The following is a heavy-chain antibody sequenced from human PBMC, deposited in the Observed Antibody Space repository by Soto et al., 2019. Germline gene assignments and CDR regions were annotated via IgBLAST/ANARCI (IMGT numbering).Heavy chain of an antibody. Sequence: AGESLKISCKGSGYSFISYWISWVRQMPGKGLEWMGRIDPSDSYTNYSPSFQGHVTISADKSISTAYLQWSSLKASDTAMYYCARGVIAALDQYYYGMDVWGQGTTVTVSS. CDR1: GYSFISYW. CDR3: ARGVIAALDQYYYGMDV. D-gene: IGHD6-6*01. CDR2: IDPSDSYT. J-gene: IGHJ6*02. V-gene: IGHV5-10-1*01.